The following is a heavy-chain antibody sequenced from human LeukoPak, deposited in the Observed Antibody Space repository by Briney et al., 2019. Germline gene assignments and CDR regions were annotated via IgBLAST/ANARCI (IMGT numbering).Heavy chain of an antibody. Sequence: GGSLRLSCAASGFSFSSYWMSWVRQAPGKGLEWVANIKQDGFEKDYVDSVKGRFTVSRDNAKKSLYLQMNSLRAEDTAVYYCARIGLHYFDYWGQGTLVTVSS. CDR2: IKQDGFEK. V-gene: IGHV3-7*04. CDR1: GFSFSSYW. CDR3: ARIGLHYFDY. D-gene: IGHD5-12*01. J-gene: IGHJ4*02.